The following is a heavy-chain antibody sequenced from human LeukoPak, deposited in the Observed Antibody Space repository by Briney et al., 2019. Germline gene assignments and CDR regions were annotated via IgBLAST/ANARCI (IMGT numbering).Heavy chain of an antibody. CDR3: AKEDYYDSSGYYYVPGDFDY. D-gene: IGHD3-22*01. V-gene: IGHV1-69*01. CDR2: IIPIFGTA. J-gene: IGHJ4*02. Sequence: SVKVSCKASGGTFSSYAICWVRQAPGQGLEWMGGIIPIFGTANYAQKFQGRVTITADESTSTAYMELSSLRSEDTAVYYCAKEDYYDSSGYYYVPGDFDYWGQGTLVTVSS. CDR1: GGTFSSYA.